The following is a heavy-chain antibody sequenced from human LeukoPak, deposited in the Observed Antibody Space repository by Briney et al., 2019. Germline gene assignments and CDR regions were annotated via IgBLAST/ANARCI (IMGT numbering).Heavy chain of an antibody. V-gene: IGHV3-23*01. D-gene: IGHD3-10*01. CDR3: VKDRLNYGSGDFDH. CDR1: GFTFSSYA. Sequence: GGSLRLSCTASGFTFSSYAMSWVRQSPGKGLEWVYAIGTSGETTYYANSVKGRFTISRDSFKNTLYLQMSSLRAEDTAVYYCVKDRLNYGSGDFDHWGQGTQVTVSS. CDR2: IGTSGETT. J-gene: IGHJ4*02.